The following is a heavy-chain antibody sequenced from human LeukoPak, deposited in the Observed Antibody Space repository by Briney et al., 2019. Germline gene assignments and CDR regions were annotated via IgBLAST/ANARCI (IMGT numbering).Heavy chain of an antibody. V-gene: IGHV1-24*01. CDR3: ASDGASSSWYSFDY. D-gene: IGHD6-13*01. CDR1: GYTLTELS. CDR2: LDPEDGET. J-gene: IGHJ4*02. Sequence: ASVKVSCKVSGYTLTELSMHWVRQAPGKGLERMGGLDPEDGETIYAQKFQGRVTMTEDTSTDTAYMELSSLRSEDTAVYYCASDGASSSWYSFDYWGQGTLVTVSS.